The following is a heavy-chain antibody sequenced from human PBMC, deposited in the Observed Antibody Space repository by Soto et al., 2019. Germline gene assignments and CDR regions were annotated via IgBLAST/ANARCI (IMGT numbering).Heavy chain of an antibody. D-gene: IGHD6-19*01. CDR2: TYYRSNWYT. CDR3: ARGSYYSGWV. CDR1: GDGVSSTSTA. V-gene: IGHV6-1*01. J-gene: IGHJ4*02. Sequence: PSQTLSLTCAISGDGVSSTSTAWSWIRQSPSRGLEWLGRTYYRSNWYTDYAVSVKSRITISPDTSKNQFSLQLNSVTPEDTAVYYCARGSYYSGWVWGQGTLVTVSS.